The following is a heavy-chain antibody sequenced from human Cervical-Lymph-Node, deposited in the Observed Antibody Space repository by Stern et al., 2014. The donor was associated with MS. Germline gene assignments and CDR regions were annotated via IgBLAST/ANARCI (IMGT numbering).Heavy chain of an antibody. D-gene: IGHD4-11*01. CDR3: ASYDFSKFDY. CDR2: IYYSGST. J-gene: IGHJ4*02. Sequence: QLQLQESGPGLVKPSETLSLTCTVSAGSIKSLYWSWIRQSPGKGLEWIGYIYYSGSTNYNPSLKSRVTMSVDTSKNQFSLKLSSVTAADTAVYYCASYDFSKFDYWGQGTLVTVSS. CDR1: AGSIKSLY. V-gene: IGHV4-59*01.